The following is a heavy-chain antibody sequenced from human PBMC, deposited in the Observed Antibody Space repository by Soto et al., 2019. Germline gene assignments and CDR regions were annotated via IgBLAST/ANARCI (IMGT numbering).Heavy chain of an antibody. Sequence: GGSLRLSCAASGFIFANFPMSWVRQAPGKGLECISSISPDGYATWYPDSVKGRFTISRDNSKSTVYLQMGSLRAEDTAIYYCTKGGVRSGFASWGQGTLVTVSS. CDR2: ISPDGYAT. D-gene: IGHD1-1*01. J-gene: IGHJ5*01. CDR1: GFIFANFP. CDR3: TKGGVRSGFAS. V-gene: IGHV3-23*01.